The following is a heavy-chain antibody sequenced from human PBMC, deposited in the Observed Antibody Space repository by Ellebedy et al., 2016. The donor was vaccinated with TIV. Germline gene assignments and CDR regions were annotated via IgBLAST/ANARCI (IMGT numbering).Heavy chain of an antibody. J-gene: IGHJ4*02. V-gene: IGHV1-69*06. CDR3: ARDLVGETSFVGY. Sequence: SVKVSXXASGGTFSNYAISWVRQAPGQGLESMGGIIPIFRTANYAQNFQGRVTITADRSTSTAYMELRSLRSDDTAVYYCARDLVGETSFVGYWGQGTLVTVSS. CDR1: GGTFSNYA. CDR2: IIPIFRTA. D-gene: IGHD1-26*01.